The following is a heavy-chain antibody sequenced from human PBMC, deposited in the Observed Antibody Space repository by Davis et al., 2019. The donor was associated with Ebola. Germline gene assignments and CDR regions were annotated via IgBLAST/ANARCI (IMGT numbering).Heavy chain of an antibody. Sequence: ASVKVSCKASGYTFTGYYMHWVRQAPGQGLEWMGWINPNSGGTNYAQKFQGRVTMTRDTSISTAYMELSRLRSDDTAVYYCARDFWGSNCGGDCQFRDYWGQGTLVTVSS. D-gene: IGHD2-21*02. CDR2: INPNSGGT. CDR1: GYTFTGYY. V-gene: IGHV1-2*02. CDR3: ARDFWGSNCGGDCQFRDY. J-gene: IGHJ4*02.